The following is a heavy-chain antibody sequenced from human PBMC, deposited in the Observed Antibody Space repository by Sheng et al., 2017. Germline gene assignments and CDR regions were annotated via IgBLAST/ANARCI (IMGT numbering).Heavy chain of an antibody. D-gene: IGHD3-22*01. CDR1: GGSISSSSYY. CDR3: ARGDFIVVVTVFDY. CDR2: IYYSGST. V-gene: IGHV4-39*07. Sequence: QLQLQESGPGLVKPSETLSLTCTVSGGSISSSSYYWDWIRQPPGKGLEWIGSIYYSGSTYYNPSLKSRVTISVDTSKNQFSLKLSSVTAADTAVYYCARGDFIVVVTVFDYWGQGTLVTVSS. J-gene: IGHJ4*02.